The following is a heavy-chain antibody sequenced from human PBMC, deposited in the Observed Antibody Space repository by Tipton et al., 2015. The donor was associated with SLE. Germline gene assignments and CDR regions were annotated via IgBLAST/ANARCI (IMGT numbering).Heavy chain of an antibody. Sequence: SLRLSCAASGFTFSSYSMNWVRQAPGKGLEWVSSISSSSSYIYYADSVKGRFTISRDNAKNSLYLQMNSLRAEDTAVYYCAREKAARPPDYYYGMDVWGQGTTVTVSS. D-gene: IGHD6-6*01. V-gene: IGHV3-21*01. CDR1: GFTFSSYS. CDR2: ISSSSSYI. CDR3: AREKAARPPDYYYGMDV. J-gene: IGHJ6*02.